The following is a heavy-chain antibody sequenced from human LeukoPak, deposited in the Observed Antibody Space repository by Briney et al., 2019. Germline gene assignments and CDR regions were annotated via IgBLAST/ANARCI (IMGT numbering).Heavy chain of an antibody. Sequence: SETLSLTCAVYGGSFSGYYWSWIRQPPGKGLEWIGEINHSGSTNYNLSLKSRVTISVDTSKNQFSLKLSSVTAADTAVYYCARTGGNFDYWGQGTLITVSS. CDR2: INHSGST. V-gene: IGHV4-34*01. J-gene: IGHJ4*02. CDR3: ARTGGNFDY. D-gene: IGHD1-14*01. CDR1: GGSFSGYY.